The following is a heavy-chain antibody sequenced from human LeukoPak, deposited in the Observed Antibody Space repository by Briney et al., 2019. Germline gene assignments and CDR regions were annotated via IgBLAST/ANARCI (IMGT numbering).Heavy chain of an antibody. CDR2: IYYSGST. V-gene: IGHV4-39*07. Sequence: SETLSLTCTVSGGSISSSSYYRGWIRQPPGKGLEWIGSIYYSGSTYYNPSLKSRVTISVDTSKNQFSLKLSSVTAADTAVYYCARDKRDIVVVPADQADAFDIWGQGTMVTVSS. CDR1: GGSISSSSYY. CDR3: ARDKRDIVVVPADQADAFDI. D-gene: IGHD2-2*01. J-gene: IGHJ3*02.